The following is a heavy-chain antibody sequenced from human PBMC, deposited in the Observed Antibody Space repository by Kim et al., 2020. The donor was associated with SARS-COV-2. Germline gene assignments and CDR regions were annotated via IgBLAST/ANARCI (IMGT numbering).Heavy chain of an antibody. J-gene: IGHJ6*02. V-gene: IGHV3-66*02. Sequence: GGSLRLSCAASGFTVSSNYMSWVRQAPGKGLEWVSVIYSGGSTYYADSVKGRFTISRDNSKNTLYLQMNSLRAEDTAVYYCARRKWFSNRHYYYYGMDVWGQGTTVTVSS. D-gene: IGHD3-22*01. CDR3: ARRKWFSNRHYYYYGMDV. CDR2: IYSGGST. CDR1: GFTVSSNY.